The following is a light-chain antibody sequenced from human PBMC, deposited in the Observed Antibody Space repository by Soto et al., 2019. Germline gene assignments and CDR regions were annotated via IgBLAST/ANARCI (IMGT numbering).Light chain of an antibody. CDR3: HQYNSYFWT. CDR1: QSISRW. Sequence: DIQMTQSPSTLPASVGDRVTITCRASQSISRWLAWSQQKPGKAPKLLIYDASRLGSGVRSRFSGSGSGTDFTLTICRRQPDVFGTYYFHQYNSYFWTFGQGTKVQI. V-gene: IGKV1-5*01. J-gene: IGKJ1*01. CDR2: DAS.